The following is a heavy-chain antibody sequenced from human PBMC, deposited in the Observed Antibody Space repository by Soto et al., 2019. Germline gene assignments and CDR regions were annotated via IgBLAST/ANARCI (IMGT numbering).Heavy chain of an antibody. D-gene: IGHD1-1*01. CDR1: GFTFNNYW. Sequence: EVQVVESGGGLVHPGGSLRLSCLASGFTFNNYWMTWVRQAPGRGLEWVAQIKEDGTDKYYADSVKGRFTISRDKAKNALYLQMNRLTVEDTALYYCVRYAPYNWNDLHDYGMDVWGQGTTVTVSS. J-gene: IGHJ6*02. V-gene: IGHV3-7*04. CDR2: IKEDGTDK. CDR3: VRYAPYNWNDLHDYGMDV.